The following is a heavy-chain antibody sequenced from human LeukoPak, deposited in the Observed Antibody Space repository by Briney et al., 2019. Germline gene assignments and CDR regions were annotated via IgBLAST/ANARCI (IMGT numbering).Heavy chain of an antibody. V-gene: IGHV3-23*01. D-gene: IGHD3-22*01. CDR2: ISGSGGST. CDR1: GFTFTSYA. CDR3: AKDLSYDSSGYYPYFDY. Sequence: TGGSLRPSCAASGFTFTSYALSWVRQAPGKGLEWVSAISGSGGSTYYADSVKGRFTISRDSSKNTLYLQMDSLRAEDTAVYYCAKDLSYDSSGYYPYFDYWGQGTLVTVSS. J-gene: IGHJ4*02.